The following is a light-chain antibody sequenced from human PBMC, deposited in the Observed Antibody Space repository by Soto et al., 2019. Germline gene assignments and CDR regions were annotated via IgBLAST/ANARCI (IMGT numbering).Light chain of an antibody. J-gene: IGLJ3*02. CDR3: CSYAGSSTPNWV. CDR2: EGS. V-gene: IGLV2-23*01. CDR1: SSDVGSYNL. Sequence: QSVLTQPASVSGSPGQSITISCTGTSSDVGSYNLVSWYQQHPGKAPKLMIYEGSKRPSGVSNRLSGSKSGNTASLTISGLQAEDEADYYCCSYAGSSTPNWVFGGGTKVTVL.